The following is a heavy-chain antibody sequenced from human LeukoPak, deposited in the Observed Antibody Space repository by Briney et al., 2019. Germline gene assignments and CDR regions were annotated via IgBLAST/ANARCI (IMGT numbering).Heavy chain of an antibody. V-gene: IGHV3-21*01. D-gene: IGHD6-13*01. CDR2: ISLDSTYI. J-gene: IGHJ4*02. Sequence: GGSLRLSCAASGFAFRTYSMNWVRQAPGKGLEWVSSISLDSTYIYYADSVKGRFTISRDNAKNSLYPQMNSLRVEDTAVYYCASDTGSSWSQGVDHWGQGTLVTVSS. CDR3: ASDTGSSWSQGVDH. CDR1: GFAFRTYS.